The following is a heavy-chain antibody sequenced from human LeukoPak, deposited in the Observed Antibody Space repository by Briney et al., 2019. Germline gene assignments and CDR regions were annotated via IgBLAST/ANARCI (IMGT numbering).Heavy chain of an antibody. CDR2: IIPILGIA. CDR1: GGTFSSYA. Sequence: SVKVSCKASGGTFSSYAISWVRQAPGQGLEWMGRIIPILGIANYAQKFQGRVTITADKSTSTAYMELSSLRSGDTAVYYCARSAPDSSGYYYYYYGMDVWGQGTTVTVSS. CDR3: ARSAPDSSGYYYYYYGMDV. D-gene: IGHD3-22*01. V-gene: IGHV1-69*04. J-gene: IGHJ6*02.